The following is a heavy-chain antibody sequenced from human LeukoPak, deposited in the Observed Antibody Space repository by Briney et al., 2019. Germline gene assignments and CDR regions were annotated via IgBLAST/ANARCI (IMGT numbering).Heavy chain of an antibody. D-gene: IGHD1-26*01. J-gene: IGHJ4*02. Sequence: GGSLRLSCAASGFTFSSYSMNWVRQAPGKGLEWVSSISSSSSYIYYADSVKGRFTISRDNAKNSLYLQMNSLRAEDTAVYYCARSIVGAAEYYFDYWGQGTLVTVSS. V-gene: IGHV3-21*01. CDR3: ARSIVGAAEYYFDY. CDR2: ISSSSSYI. CDR1: GFTFSSYS.